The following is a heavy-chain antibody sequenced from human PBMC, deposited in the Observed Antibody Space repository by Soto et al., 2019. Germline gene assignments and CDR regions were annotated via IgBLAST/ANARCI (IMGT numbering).Heavy chain of an antibody. CDR1: GYXXXXXX. CDR2: IRPNSGGT. D-gene: IGHD2-2*01. CDR3: ARDGGCRSTSCLCGLDV. J-gene: IGHJ6*01. V-gene: IGHV1-2*04. Sequence: ASGKVCCKASGYXXXXXXWRSVRWATGPGLEWVGCIRPNSGGTTYAQKFQGWVTMTRDTSISPAYMDLSRLSSDDTAVYYCARDGGCRSTSCLCGLDVWG.